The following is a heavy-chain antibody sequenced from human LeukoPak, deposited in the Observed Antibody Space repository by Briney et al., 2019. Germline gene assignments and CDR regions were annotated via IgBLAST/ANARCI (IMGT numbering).Heavy chain of an antibody. CDR1: GGSLIEHD. V-gene: IGHV4-34*01. D-gene: IGHD3-22*01. CDR3: ARGKGDLSMIVMIVTAVEFYFDS. CDR2: INLRGAI. J-gene: IGHJ4*02. Sequence: SETLSLTCAVFGGSLIEHDARGIRDPPRRGGGWSGQINLRGAINYNPSLKSRVTLSLDTSKNLVSLKLNSPTAVDTAVYYCARGKGDLSMIVMIVTAVEFYFDSWGPGTLVTVSS.